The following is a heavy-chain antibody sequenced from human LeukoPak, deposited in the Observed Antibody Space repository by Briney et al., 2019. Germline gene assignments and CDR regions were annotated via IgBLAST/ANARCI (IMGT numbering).Heavy chain of an antibody. CDR3: ARDLSPGSSGWYWDY. D-gene: IGHD6-19*01. Sequence: GGSLRLSCAASGFTFSSYAMHWVRQAPGKGLEWVAVISYDGSNKYYADSVKGRFTISRDNSKNTLYLQMNSLRAEDTAVYYCARDLSPGSSGWYWDYWGQGTLVTVSS. V-gene: IGHV3-30-3*01. J-gene: IGHJ4*02. CDR2: ISYDGSNK. CDR1: GFTFSSYA.